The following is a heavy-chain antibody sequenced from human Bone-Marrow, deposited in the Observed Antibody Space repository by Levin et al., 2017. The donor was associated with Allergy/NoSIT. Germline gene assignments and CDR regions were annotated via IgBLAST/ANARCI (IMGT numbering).Heavy chain of an antibody. CDR2: ISYSGIT. J-gene: IGHJ4*02. V-gene: IGHV4-59*08. CDR1: GGSISSRY. CDR3: ARIRVEVPIVDYFDH. D-gene: IGHD2-15*01. Sequence: GSLRLSCTVSGGSISSRYWSWVRQPPGKGLEYIGYISYSGITNYNPSLKSRLTISKDTSTNQFSLHLTSVTAAATAVYFCARIRVEVPIVDYFDHWGQGTLITVSS.